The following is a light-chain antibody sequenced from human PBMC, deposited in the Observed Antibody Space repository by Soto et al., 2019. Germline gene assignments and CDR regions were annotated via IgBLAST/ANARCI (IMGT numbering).Light chain of an antibody. CDR1: QSVSSY. CDR3: QQRSNWPWT. V-gene: IGKV3-11*01. CDR2: DAS. Sequence: EIVLTQSPATLSLSPGERATLSCWASQSVSSYLAWYQHKLGQAPRLLIYDASNRATGIPARFSGSGSGTDFTLTISSLEPEDFAVYYCQQRSNWPWTFGQGTKV. J-gene: IGKJ1*01.